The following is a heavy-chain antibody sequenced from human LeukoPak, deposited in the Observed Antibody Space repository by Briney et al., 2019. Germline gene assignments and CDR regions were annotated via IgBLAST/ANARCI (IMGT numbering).Heavy chain of an antibody. CDR1: GGSMNSYY. Sequence: SETLSLTCTVSGGSMNSYYWSWIRQPAGKGLGWIGRIYSSGNINYNPSLKSRVTISVDTSKNQFSLKLSSVTAADTAVYYCARAPGRYYFDYWGQGTLVTVSS. CDR2: IYSSGNI. D-gene: IGHD1-1*01. V-gene: IGHV4-4*07. CDR3: ARAPGRYYFDY. J-gene: IGHJ4*02.